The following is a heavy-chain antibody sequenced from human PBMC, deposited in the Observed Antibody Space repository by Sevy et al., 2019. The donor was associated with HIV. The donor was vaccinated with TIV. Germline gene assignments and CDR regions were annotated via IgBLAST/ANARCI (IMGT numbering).Heavy chain of an antibody. V-gene: IGHV3-48*02. D-gene: IGHD3-22*01. J-gene: IGHJ3*02. CDR2: ISSSSSTI. Sequence: GGSLRLSCAASGFTFSSYSVNWVRQAPGKGLEWVSYISSSSSTIYYADSVKGRFTISRDNAKNSLYLQMNSLRDEDTAVYYCARDQGDYYYDSSGYSDDAFDIWGQGTMVTVSS. CDR3: ARDQGDYYYDSSGYSDDAFDI. CDR1: GFTFSSYS.